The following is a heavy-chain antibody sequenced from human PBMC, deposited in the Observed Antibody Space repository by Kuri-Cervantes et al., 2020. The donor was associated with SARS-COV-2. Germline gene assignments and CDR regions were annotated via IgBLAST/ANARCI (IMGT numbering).Heavy chain of an antibody. V-gene: IGHV4-59*01. CDR3: VRLGDHYFDS. J-gene: IGHJ4*02. CDR1: GGSMGNDY. Sequence: GSLRLSCSVSGGSMGNDYWSWIRQPPGKGPEWMGYVYYSGNTNYNPSLRGRLTVSVDTSRNQFSLKLTSVTAADTAVYYCVRLGDHYFDSWGPGTLV. CDR2: VYYSGNT. D-gene: IGHD2-21*02.